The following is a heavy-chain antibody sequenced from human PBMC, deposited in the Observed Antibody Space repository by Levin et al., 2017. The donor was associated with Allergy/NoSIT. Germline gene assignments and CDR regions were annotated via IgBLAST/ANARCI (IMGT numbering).Heavy chain of an antibody. CDR1: GFTFSDYY. CDR3: ARGGGVEMATLNYYYGMDV. V-gene: IGHV3-11*01. CDR2: ISSSGSTI. Sequence: KSGGSLRLSCAASGFTFSDYYMSWIRQAPGKGLEWVSYISSSGSTIYYADSVKGRFTISRDNAKNSLYLQMNSLRAEDTAVYYCARGGGVEMATLNYYYGMDVWGQGTTVTVSS. J-gene: IGHJ6*02. D-gene: IGHD5-24*01.